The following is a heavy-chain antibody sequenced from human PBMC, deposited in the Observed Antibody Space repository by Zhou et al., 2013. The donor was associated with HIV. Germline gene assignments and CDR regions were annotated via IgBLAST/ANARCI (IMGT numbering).Heavy chain of an antibody. V-gene: IGHV1-69*04. CDR1: GASFRDSYA. CDR3: AKDHGDPHTGYYFDY. Sequence: QVQLVQSGAEVKKPGSSVKVSCRASGASFRDSYAITWVRQAPGQGLEWMGRVIPFFGRPNYAQKFQGRVTIIADMSTSTAYLELSNLRSDDTAVYFCAKDHGDPHTGYYFDYWGQGALVTVSS. J-gene: IGHJ4*02. D-gene: IGHD4-17*01. CDR2: VIPFFGRP.